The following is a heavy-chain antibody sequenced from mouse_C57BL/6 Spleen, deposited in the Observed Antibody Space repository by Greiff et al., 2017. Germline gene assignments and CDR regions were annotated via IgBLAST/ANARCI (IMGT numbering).Heavy chain of an antibody. V-gene: IGHV1-15*01. CDR1: GYTFTDYE. D-gene: IGHD6-1*01. CDR3: KSSPWFAY. CDR2: IDPATGGT. J-gene: IGHJ3*01. Sequence: VQLQQSGAELVRPGASVTLSCKASGYTFTDYEMHWVKQTPVHGLEWIGAIDPATGGTAYNQKFKGKAILTADKSSSTAYMELRSLTSEDSAVYYCKSSPWFAYWGQGTLVTVSA.